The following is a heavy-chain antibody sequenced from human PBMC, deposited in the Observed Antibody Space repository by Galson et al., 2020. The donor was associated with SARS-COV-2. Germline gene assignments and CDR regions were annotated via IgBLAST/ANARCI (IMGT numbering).Heavy chain of an antibody. J-gene: IGHJ3*01. D-gene: IGHD4-4*01. Sequence: SETLYLTCTVSGCYISSGGYYWSWIRQNPGKGLEWIGYISYSGRTYYNPSLKSLLTISVDTSKHQFSLKLSSVAAADTAVYYCARASAEMTTVDAFDVWGQGTMVTVSS. CDR3: ARASAEMTTVDAFDV. CDR2: ISYSGRT. V-gene: IGHV4-31*01. CDR1: GCYISSGGYY.